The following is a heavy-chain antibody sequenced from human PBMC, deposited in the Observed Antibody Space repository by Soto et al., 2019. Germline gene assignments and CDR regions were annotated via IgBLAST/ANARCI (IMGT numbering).Heavy chain of an antibody. CDR3: ARMASFYCSGGSCYPTSGMDV. CDR2: ISSDGSNK. J-gene: IGHJ6*02. Sequence: QVQLVESGGGVVQPGRSLRLSCAASGFTFSSYAMHWVRQAPGKGLEWVAVISSDGSNKYYADSVKGRFTISRDNSKNTLYLQMNSLRAEDTAVYYCARMASFYCSGGSCYPTSGMDVWGQGTTVTVSS. D-gene: IGHD2-15*01. CDR1: GFTFSSYA. V-gene: IGHV3-30-3*01.